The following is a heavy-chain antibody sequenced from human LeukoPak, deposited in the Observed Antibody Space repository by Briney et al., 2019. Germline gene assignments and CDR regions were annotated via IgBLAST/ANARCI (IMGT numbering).Heavy chain of an antibody. D-gene: IGHD1-26*01. CDR1: GFSFSSYG. Sequence: GGSLRLSCAASGFSFSSYGMSWVRQAPGKGLEWVSAISGRGDTTYYADSVKGRFTISRDNSRNTLHLQMHSLRAEDTAVYFCARAIWSSRNYYVGYFDFWGQGTLVTVSS. V-gene: IGHV3-23*01. CDR3: ARAIWSSRNYYVGYFDF. J-gene: IGHJ4*02. CDR2: ISGRGDTT.